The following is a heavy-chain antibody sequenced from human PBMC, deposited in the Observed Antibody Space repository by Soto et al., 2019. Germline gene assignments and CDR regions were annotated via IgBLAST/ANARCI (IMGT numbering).Heavy chain of an antibody. Sequence: DLEESGEGLVQPGGSLRLSCAASGFTFSNYGMHWVRLPPGQGLEYVSAITSTGDRTYYADSVKGRFTISRDNSKNTLYLQMGSLRAEDMAVYYCARVFHDSGGYYYDYWGQGTLVTVSS. CDR1: GFTFSNYG. D-gene: IGHD3-22*01. CDR2: ITSTGDRT. J-gene: IGHJ4*02. CDR3: ARVFHDSGGYYYDY. V-gene: IGHV3-64*02.